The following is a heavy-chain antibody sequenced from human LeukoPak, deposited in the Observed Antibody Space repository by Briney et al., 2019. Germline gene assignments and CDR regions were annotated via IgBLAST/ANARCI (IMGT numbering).Heavy chain of an antibody. CDR1: GYTFTSYG. CDR3: AREQSPLIGGYSEGEVFDC. Sequence: ASVKVSCKASGYTFTSYGINWLRQAPGQGLEWMGRSSLNNVNKNYIEKLQGRVTMTTDTSTSTAHMELRSLRPDDTAVYYCAREQSPLIGGYSEGEVFDCWGPGTLVTVSS. J-gene: IGHJ4*02. D-gene: IGHD5-12*01. V-gene: IGHV1-18*01. CDR2: SSLNNVNK.